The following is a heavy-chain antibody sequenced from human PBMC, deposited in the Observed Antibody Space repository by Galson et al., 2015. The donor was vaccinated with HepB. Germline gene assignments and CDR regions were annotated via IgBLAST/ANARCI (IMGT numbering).Heavy chain of an antibody. CDR2: INAGNGNT. Sequence: SVKVSCKASGYTFTSYAMHWVRQAPGQRLEWMGWINAGNGNTKYSQKFQGRVTITRDTSASTAYMELSSLRSEDTAVYYCARSPIHMIVVVTPDYWGQGTLVTVSS. V-gene: IGHV1-3*01. CDR1: GYTFTSYA. CDR3: ARSPIHMIVVVTPDY. J-gene: IGHJ4*02. D-gene: IGHD3-22*01.